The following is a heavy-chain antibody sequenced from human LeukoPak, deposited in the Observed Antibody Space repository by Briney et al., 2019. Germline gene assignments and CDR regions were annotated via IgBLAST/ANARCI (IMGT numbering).Heavy chain of an antibody. Sequence: PGGSLRLSCAASGFTFISYWMHWVRQAPGKGLVWVSRINSDGSTTSYAASVKGRFTISRDTAKNTLYLQMNSVRAEDTAVYYCARGHHYYDSGAYYYWGQGTLVTVSS. D-gene: IGHD3-22*01. V-gene: IGHV3-74*01. CDR2: INSDGSTT. CDR3: ARGHHYYDSGAYYY. J-gene: IGHJ4*02. CDR1: GFTFISYW.